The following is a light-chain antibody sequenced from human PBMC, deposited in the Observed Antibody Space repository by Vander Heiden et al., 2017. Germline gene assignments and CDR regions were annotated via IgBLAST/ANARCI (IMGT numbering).Light chain of an antibody. CDR2: GTS. V-gene: IGKV3-15*01. CDR1: QSGSSK. CDR3: QQYNNWPLT. J-gene: IGKJ4*01. Sequence: ELVMPQPPSPLSVSPDERATLSWRARQSGSSKLAWYQQTFGQAPRLLIYGTSTRATGIPARFSGSGSGTEFTLTISSLHSEDFAVYYCQQYNNWPLTFGGGTKVEIK.